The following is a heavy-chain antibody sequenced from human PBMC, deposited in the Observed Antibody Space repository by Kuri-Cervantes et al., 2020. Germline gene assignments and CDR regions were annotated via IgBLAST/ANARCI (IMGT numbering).Heavy chain of an antibody. CDR2: ISGSGGST. J-gene: IGHJ4*02. CDR1: GFTFSSYA. CDR3: ANEGALYYDYWSAKVMV. D-gene: IGHD3-3*01. V-gene: IGHV3-23*01. Sequence: GGSLRLSCAASGFTFSSYAMSWVRQAPGKGLEWVSAISGSGGSTYYADSVKGRFTISRDNSKNTLYLQMSSLRAEDTAVYYCANEGALYYDYWSAKVMVWGQGTLVTVSS.